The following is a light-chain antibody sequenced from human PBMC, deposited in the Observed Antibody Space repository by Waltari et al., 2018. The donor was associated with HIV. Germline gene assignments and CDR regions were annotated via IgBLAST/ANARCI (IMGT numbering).Light chain of an antibody. V-gene: IGLV2-14*01. Sequence: QSALTQPASVSGSPGQSITISCIVTNSDVGGYTYVSWYQQHPGKAPKLLIYEVTNRPSGISNRFSGSKSGNTASLTISGLQAEDEADYYCSSYTPTSTVVFGGGTKLTVL. J-gene: IGLJ2*01. CDR3: SSYTPTSTVV. CDR1: NSDVGGYTY. CDR2: EVT.